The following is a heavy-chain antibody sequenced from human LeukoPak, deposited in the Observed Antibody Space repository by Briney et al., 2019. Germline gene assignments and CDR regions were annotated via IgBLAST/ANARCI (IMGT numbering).Heavy chain of an antibody. CDR1: GSTFSNYW. V-gene: IGHV3-7*04. J-gene: IGHJ5*02. Sequence: GGSLRLSCAASGSTFSNYWMTWVRQAPGKGLEWVANIKQDGSERYYVDSVKGRFTISRDNAKNSLYLQMNGLRVEDTAIYYCARVYYASWSGQPLSQHWLDPWGQGTLVTVSS. D-gene: IGHD3-3*01. CDR2: IKQDGSER. CDR3: ARVYYASWSGQPLSQHWLDP.